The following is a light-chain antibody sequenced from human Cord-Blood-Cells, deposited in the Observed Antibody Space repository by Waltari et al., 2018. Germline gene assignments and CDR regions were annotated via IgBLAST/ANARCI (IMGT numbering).Light chain of an antibody. CDR2: EVS. Sequence: QSALTQPASVSGSPGQSITISCTGTSSDVGGYNYVSWYQQHPGKAPKLMIYEVSNRPSRVSMRCSGSTSGNTASLTISGLQAEDEADYYCSSYTSSSTPYVFGTGTKVTVL. J-gene: IGLJ1*01. CDR1: SSDVGGYNY. CDR3: SSYTSSSTPYV. V-gene: IGLV2-14*01.